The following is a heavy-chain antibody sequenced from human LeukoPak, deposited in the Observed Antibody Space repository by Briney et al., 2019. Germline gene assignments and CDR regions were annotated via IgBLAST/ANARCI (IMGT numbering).Heavy chain of an antibody. Sequence: PSETLSLTCTVSAVSISSNSYYWGWIRQPPGKGLEWIGSIYYSGSTYYNPSLKSRVTISVDTSKSQFSLKLSSVTAADTAVYYCASYSYYGSGINWFDPWGQGTLVTASS. CDR2: IYYSGST. V-gene: IGHV4-39*01. J-gene: IGHJ5*02. CDR1: AVSISSNSYY. CDR3: ASYSYYGSGINWFDP. D-gene: IGHD3-10*01.